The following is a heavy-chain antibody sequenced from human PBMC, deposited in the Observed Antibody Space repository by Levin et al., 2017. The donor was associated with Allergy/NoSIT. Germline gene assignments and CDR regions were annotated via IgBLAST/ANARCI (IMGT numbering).Heavy chain of an antibody. Sequence: GGSLRLSCAASGFTFSSYWMHWVRQAPGKGLVWVSRINGDGSSTSYADSVKGRFTVSRDNAKNTLYLQMNSLRAEDTAVYYCARDRGAGSSVVELGYWGQGTLVTVSS. CDR3: ARDRGAGSSVVELGY. D-gene: IGHD6-13*01. V-gene: IGHV3-74*01. CDR1: GFTFSSYW. CDR2: INGDGSST. J-gene: IGHJ4*02.